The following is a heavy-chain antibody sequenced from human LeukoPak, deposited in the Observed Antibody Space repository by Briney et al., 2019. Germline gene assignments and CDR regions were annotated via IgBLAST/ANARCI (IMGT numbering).Heavy chain of an antibody. CDR3: ARRDSSGVVPRWDY. V-gene: IGHV4-39*01. CDR1: GGSIISSSYY. CDR2: IYYSGST. Sequence: PSQTPSLTRTVSGGSIISSSYYWGWIRQPPGKGLEWIGSIYYSGSTYYNPSLKSRVTISVDTSKNQFSLKLSSVTAADTAVYYCARRDSSGVVPRWDYWGQGTLVTVSS. J-gene: IGHJ4*02. D-gene: IGHD6-25*01.